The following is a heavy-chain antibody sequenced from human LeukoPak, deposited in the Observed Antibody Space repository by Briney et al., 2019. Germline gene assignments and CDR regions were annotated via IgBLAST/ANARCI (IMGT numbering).Heavy chain of an antibody. D-gene: IGHD5-12*01. V-gene: IGHV4-38-2*01. Sequence: PSETVSLTCAVSGYSISSGYYWGWIRQPPGKGLEWIGSIYHSGSTYYNPSLKSRVTISVDTSKNQFSLKLSSVTAADTAVYYCARRVKGGYEGWFDPWGQGTLVTVSS. CDR2: IYHSGST. J-gene: IGHJ5*02. CDR1: GYSISSGYY. CDR3: ARRVKGGYEGWFDP.